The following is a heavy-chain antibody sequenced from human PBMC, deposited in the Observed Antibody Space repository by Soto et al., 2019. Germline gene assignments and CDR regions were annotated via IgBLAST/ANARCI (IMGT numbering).Heavy chain of an antibody. V-gene: IGHV3-11*01. CDR2: ISSSGSTI. D-gene: IGHD6-6*01. J-gene: IGHJ3*02. CDR3: AIQPVRTGAFDI. CDR1: GFTFSISV. Sequence: GGSLRLSCAASGFTFSISVMSWFCQAPGKGLEWVSYISSSGSTIYYADSVKGRFTISRDNAKNSLYLQMNSLRAEDTAVYYGAIQPVRTGAFDIWGQGTMVTVSS.